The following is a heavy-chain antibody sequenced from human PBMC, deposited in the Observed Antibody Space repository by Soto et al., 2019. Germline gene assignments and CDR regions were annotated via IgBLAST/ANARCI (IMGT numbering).Heavy chain of an antibody. J-gene: IGHJ5*02. CDR1: GYTFTSYG. Sequence: ASVKVSCKASGYTFTSYGISWVRQAPGQGLEWMGWISAYNGNTNYAQKFQGRVTMNTDTSTSTAYMELRSLRSDDTAVYYCARDGQGSATETYDPWGQGTLVTVSS. CDR3: ARDGQGSATETYDP. V-gene: IGHV1-18*01. CDR2: ISAYNGNT.